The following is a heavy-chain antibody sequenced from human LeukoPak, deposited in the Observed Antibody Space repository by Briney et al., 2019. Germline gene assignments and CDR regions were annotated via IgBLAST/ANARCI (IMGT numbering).Heavy chain of an antibody. CDR1: GDSTSNFY. J-gene: IGHJ4*02. CDR2: IHYSGSS. V-gene: IGHV4-59*03. Sequence: SGPTLVKPSETLSLPCTVSGDSTSNFYWNWVRQSPGKGLGWIGNIHYSGSSVYNPSLKSRFPISIDTSRRQFFLKLNSVTAADTAVYFCALAPHSIWFDFWGPGTLVTVSS. CDR3: ALAPHSIWFDF.